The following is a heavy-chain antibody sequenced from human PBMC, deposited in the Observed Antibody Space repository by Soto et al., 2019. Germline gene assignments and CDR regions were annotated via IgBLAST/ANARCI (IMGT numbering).Heavy chain of an antibody. J-gene: IGHJ3*02. Sequence: SETLSLTCVVSGGSFSTYYYNWIRQSPGKGLEWIGEINHSGSNNYSPSLKSRVTMSLDTSKNQFSLKLTSVTAADTAVYYCARGGSNDWQVAFDIWGQGTMVTVSS. CDR1: GGSFSTYY. CDR2: INHSGSN. D-gene: IGHD3-9*01. V-gene: IGHV4-34*01. CDR3: ARGGSNDWQVAFDI.